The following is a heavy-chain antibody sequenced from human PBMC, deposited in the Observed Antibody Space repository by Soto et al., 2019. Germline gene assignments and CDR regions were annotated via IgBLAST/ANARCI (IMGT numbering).Heavy chain of an antibody. V-gene: IGHV4-59*01. CDR2: IYNSGST. Sequence: ETRSVTCSLSGASMSGYYWCWIRQPPGKGLEWIGYIYNSGSTNYNPSLKSRVSISVDTSKNQFSLKLGYVTAADTAVYYCARHFYDSDGYYSYAYWGGGALVTVSS. J-gene: IGHJ4*02. D-gene: IGHD3-22*01. CDR3: ARHFYDSDGYYSYAY. CDR1: GASMSGYY.